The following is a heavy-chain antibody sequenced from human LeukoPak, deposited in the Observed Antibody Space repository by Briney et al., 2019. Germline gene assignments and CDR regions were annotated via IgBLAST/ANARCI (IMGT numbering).Heavy chain of an antibody. CDR2: INPNSGGT. V-gene: IGHV1-2*06. CDR1: GYTFTGYY. Sequence: ASVKVSCKASGYTFTGYYMHCGRPAPGQGLEWMGRINPNSGGTNYAQKFQGRVTMTRDTSISTPCMGIRRVRSDDTAVYYCARGQVVAATSEPNWFDPWRQGTLVTVSS. J-gene: IGHJ5*02. D-gene: IGHD2-15*01. CDR3: ARGQVVAATSEPNWFDP.